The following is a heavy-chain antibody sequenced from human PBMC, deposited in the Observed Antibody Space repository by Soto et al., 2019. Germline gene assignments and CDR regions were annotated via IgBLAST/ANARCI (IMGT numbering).Heavy chain of an antibody. CDR1: GGSFCGYY. Sequence: PFETISLTCAVYGGSFCGYYWSCIHKPQGKGLEWIGEINHSGSTNYNPSLKSRVTISVDTSKNQFSLKLSSVTAADTAVYYCARVRYCSSTSCSRLGMDVWGQGTTVTVSS. D-gene: IGHD2-2*01. CDR3: ARVRYCSSTSCSRLGMDV. CDR2: INHSGST. J-gene: IGHJ6*02. V-gene: IGHV4-34*01.